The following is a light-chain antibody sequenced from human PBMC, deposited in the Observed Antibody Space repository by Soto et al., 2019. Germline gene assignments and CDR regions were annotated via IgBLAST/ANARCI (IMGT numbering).Light chain of an antibody. V-gene: IGKV1-39*01. Sequence: DIQMTQSPSSLSASVGDRVTITCRASQSIGRFLNWHQQKPGKAPNVLINVASTLRSGVPSRFSGSGSGTDFNLTINSLPPEDFATYFCQQSFNTPLTFGGGTKVEIK. J-gene: IGKJ4*01. CDR2: VAS. CDR3: QQSFNTPLT. CDR1: QSIGRF.